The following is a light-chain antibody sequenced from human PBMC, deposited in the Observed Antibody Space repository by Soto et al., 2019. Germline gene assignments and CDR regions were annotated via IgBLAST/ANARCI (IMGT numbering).Light chain of an antibody. V-gene: IGKV3D-20*02. Sequence: EIVLTQSPRTLSLSPEERATLSCRDSQSVSSHPLAWYQQKVGQGTRLLISCASSRATGIPDRFSGSGSGTDFTLTIIRLEPEDFAVYYCQQRSVWPITFGQGTRLEIK. CDR1: QSVSSHP. CDR2: CAS. J-gene: IGKJ5*01. CDR3: QQRSVWPIT.